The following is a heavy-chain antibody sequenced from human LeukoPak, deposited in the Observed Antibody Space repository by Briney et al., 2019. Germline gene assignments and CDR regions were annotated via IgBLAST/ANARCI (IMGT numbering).Heavy chain of an antibody. CDR2: ISGSGGST. CDR3: AKCSRVDWLPIDY. D-gene: IGHD3-9*01. V-gene: IGHV3-23*01. CDR1: AFTFRNYA. J-gene: IGHJ4*02. Sequence: GGSLRLSCAASAFTFRNYAMTWVRQAPGKGLEWVSAISGSGGSTYYANSGKGRFTISRDNSKNTLYLQMNSLRVDDTAVYHCAKCSRVDWLPIDYWGRGTLVTVSS.